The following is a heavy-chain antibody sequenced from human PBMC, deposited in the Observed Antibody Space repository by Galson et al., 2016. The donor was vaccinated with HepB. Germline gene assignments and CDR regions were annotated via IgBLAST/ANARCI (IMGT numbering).Heavy chain of an antibody. Sequence: SLRLSCAASGFTFSSYRMNWVRQAPGKGLEWVSSISSTSVHIDYADSVRGRFTISRDNAENSLSLQMTGLRAEDTAVYYCARDSRGLPWGQGTLVTVSS. CDR1: GFTFSSYR. V-gene: IGHV3-21*01. D-gene: IGHD3-10*01. CDR2: ISSTSVHI. J-gene: IGHJ5*02. CDR3: ARDSRGLP.